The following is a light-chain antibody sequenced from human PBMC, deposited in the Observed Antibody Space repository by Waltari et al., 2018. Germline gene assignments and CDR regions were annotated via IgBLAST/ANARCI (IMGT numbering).Light chain of an antibody. CDR3: QTWGTGGV. V-gene: IGLV4-69*01. CDR1: SGPSNYA. Sequence: QVVLTQAPSASASLGDSVRLTCPLSSGPSNYAIAWLQQQPGKGPRYLMKVNSDGSHSEGGDIPHRFSGSSSGAERYLIISNLQSEDEADYYCQTWGTGGVFGGGTKLTVL. CDR2: VNSDGSH. J-gene: IGLJ3*02.